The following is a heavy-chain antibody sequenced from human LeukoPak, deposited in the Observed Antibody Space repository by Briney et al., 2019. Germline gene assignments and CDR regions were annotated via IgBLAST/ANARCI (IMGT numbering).Heavy chain of an antibody. D-gene: IGHD3-22*01. Sequence: SETLSLTCTVSGGSISSGGYYWSWIRQPPGKGLEWIGYIYHSGSTYYNPSLKSRVTISVDRPKNQFSLKLSSVTAADTAVYYCASEDSSGYHNWFDPWGQGTLVTVSS. CDR3: ASEDSSGYHNWFDP. J-gene: IGHJ5*02. V-gene: IGHV4-30-2*01. CDR1: GGSISSGGYY. CDR2: IYHSGST.